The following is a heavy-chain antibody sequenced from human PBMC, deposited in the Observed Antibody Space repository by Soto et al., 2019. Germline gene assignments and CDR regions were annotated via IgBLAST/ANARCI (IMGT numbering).Heavy chain of an antibody. V-gene: IGHV3-48*03. J-gene: IGHJ5*02. CDR2: ISSSGSTI. CDR1: GFTFSSYE. Sequence: LRLSCAASGFTFSSYEMNWVRQAPGKGLEWVSYISSSGSTIYYADSVKGRFTISRDNAKNSLYLQMNSLRAEDTAVYYCARDPGRSSPDPSWGQGTLVTVYS. D-gene: IGHD6-6*01. CDR3: ARDPGRSSPDPS.